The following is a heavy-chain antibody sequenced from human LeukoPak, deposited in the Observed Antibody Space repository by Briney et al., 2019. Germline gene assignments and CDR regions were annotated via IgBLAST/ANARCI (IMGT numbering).Heavy chain of an antibody. J-gene: IGHJ4*02. CDR3: ARDSRGSIWFFDY. CDR1: GFTFSSYD. Sequence: AGSLRLSCAASGFTFSSYDMNWVRQAPGKGLDWVSYISNSGRTFYYADSVKGRFIISRDNGKISLDLQMNSLRVEDTAVYYCARDSRGSIWFFDYWGQGALVTVSS. CDR2: ISNSGRTF. D-gene: IGHD6-13*01. V-gene: IGHV3-48*03.